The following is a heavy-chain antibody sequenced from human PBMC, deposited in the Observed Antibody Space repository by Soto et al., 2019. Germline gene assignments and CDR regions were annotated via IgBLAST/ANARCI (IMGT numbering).Heavy chain of an antibody. V-gene: IGHV3-73*01. CDR3: TRHPSAQAYCGGDCYPPLDY. CDR2: IRSKANSYAT. D-gene: IGHD2-21*02. CDR1: GFTFNSFG. Sequence: PGGSLRVSCAASGFTFNSFGMHWVRQASGKGLEWVGRIRSKANSYATAYAASVKGRFTISRDDSKNTAYLQMNSLKTEDTAMYYCTRHPSAQAYCGGDCYPPLDYWGQGTLVTVSS. J-gene: IGHJ4*02.